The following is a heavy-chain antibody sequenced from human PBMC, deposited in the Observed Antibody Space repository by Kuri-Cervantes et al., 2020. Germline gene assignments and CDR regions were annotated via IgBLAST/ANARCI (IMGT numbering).Heavy chain of an antibody. CDR3: ARDGGSGGKFDP. J-gene: IGHJ5*02. Sequence: ASVKVSCKASGYTFTSYAMNWVRQATGQGLEWMGWMNPNSGNTGYAQKLQGRVTMTTDTSTSTAYMELRSLRSDDTAVYYCARDGGSGGKFDPWGQGTLVTVSS. D-gene: IGHD3-10*01. CDR1: GYTFTSYA. V-gene: IGHV1-8*02. CDR2: MNPNSGNT.